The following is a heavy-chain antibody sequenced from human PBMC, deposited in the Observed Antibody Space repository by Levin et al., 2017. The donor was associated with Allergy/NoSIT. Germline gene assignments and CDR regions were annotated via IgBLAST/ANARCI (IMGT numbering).Heavy chain of an antibody. Sequence: ASVKVSCKASGYTFTSYGISWVRQAPGQGLEWMGWISAYNGNTNYAQKLQGRVTMTTDTSTSTAYMELRSLRSDDTAVYYCARGPLSLGQMTVTPFDYWGQGTLVTVSS. J-gene: IGHJ4*02. V-gene: IGHV1-18*01. CDR3: ARGPLSLGQMTVTPFDY. D-gene: IGHD4-17*01. CDR2: ISAYNGNT. CDR1: GYTFTSYG.